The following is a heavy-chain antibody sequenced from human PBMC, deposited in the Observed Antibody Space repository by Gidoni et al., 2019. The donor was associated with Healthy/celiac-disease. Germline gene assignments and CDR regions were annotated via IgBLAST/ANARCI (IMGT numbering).Heavy chain of an antibody. CDR2: IYSSGST. J-gene: IGHJ3*02. D-gene: IGHD3-22*01. Sequence: QLQLQESGPGLVKPSETLSLTCTVSGGSISSSSYYWGWIRQPPGKGLEWIGSIYSSGSTYYNPSLKSRVTISVDTAKNQFSLKLSSVTAADTAVYYCARDPYDDSSGDAFDIWGQGTMVTVSS. CDR1: GGSISSSSYY. V-gene: IGHV4-39*07. CDR3: ARDPYDDSSGDAFDI.